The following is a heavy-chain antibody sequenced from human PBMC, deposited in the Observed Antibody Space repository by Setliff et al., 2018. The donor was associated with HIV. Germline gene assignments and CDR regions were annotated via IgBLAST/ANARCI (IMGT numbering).Heavy chain of an antibody. CDR1: RFTFSNYW. J-gene: IGHJ4*02. D-gene: IGHD3-16*01. Sequence: PGGSLRLSCAASRFTFSNYWMNWVRQAPGKGLEWVANIKEDGSEKNYVDSVKGRFTISRDNAKNSLFLQMNSLRVEDTAVYYCARDRPREDTYVRFDYWGQGVPVTVSS. V-gene: IGHV3-7*03. CDR2: IKEDGSEK. CDR3: ARDRPREDTYVRFDY.